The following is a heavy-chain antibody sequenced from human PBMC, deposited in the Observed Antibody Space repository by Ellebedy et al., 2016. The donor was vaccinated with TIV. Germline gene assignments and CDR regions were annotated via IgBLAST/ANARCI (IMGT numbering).Heavy chain of an antibody. Sequence: SETLSLXXAVSGGSISSSNWWSWVRQPPGKGLEWIGEIYHSGSTNYNPSLKSRVTISVDKSKNQFSLKLSSVTAADTAVYYCARLIYGDYEGDYWGQGTLVTVSS. CDR2: IYHSGST. CDR1: GGSISSSNW. V-gene: IGHV4-4*02. J-gene: IGHJ4*02. D-gene: IGHD4-17*01. CDR3: ARLIYGDYEGDY.